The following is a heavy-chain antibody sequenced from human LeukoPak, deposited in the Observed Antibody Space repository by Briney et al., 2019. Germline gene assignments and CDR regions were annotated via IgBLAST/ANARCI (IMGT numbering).Heavy chain of an antibody. V-gene: IGHV3-23*01. CDR2: ISGSGGST. Sequence: GGSLRLSCAASGFTFSSYAMSWVRQAPGKGLEWVSAISGSGGSTYYADSVKGRFTISRDNSKNTLYLQMNTLRAEDTAVYYCAKDKILVVTTTRPFDYWGQGTLVTVSS. CDR3: AKDKILVVTTTRPFDY. D-gene: IGHD3-22*01. J-gene: IGHJ4*02. CDR1: GFTFSSYA.